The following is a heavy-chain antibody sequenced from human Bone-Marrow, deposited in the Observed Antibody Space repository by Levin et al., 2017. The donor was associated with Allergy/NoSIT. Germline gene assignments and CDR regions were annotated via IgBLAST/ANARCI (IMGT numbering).Heavy chain of an antibody. Sequence: GGSLRLSCAASGFTFSSYGMHWVRQAPGKGLEWVAVIWYDGSNKYYADSVKGRFTISRDNSKNTLYLQMNSLRAEDTAVYYCARSSGITIHSDAFDIWGQGTMVTVSS. CDR1: GFTFSSYG. CDR3: ARSSGITIHSDAFDI. D-gene: IGHD3-9*01. CDR2: IWYDGSNK. J-gene: IGHJ3*02. V-gene: IGHV3-33*01.